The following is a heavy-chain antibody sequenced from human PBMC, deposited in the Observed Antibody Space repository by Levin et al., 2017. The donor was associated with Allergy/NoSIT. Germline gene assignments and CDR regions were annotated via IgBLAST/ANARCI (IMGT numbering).Heavy chain of an antibody. V-gene: IGHV3-23*01. CDR3: AKGGGSYYV. CDR1: GFTFSSYA. D-gene: IGHD1-26*01. CDR2: ISGSGGST. Sequence: GESLKISCAASGFTFSSYAMSWVRQAPGKGLEWVSAISGSGGSTYYADSVKGRFTISRDNSKNTLYLQMNSLRAEDTAVYYCAKGGGSYYVWGQGTLVTVSS. J-gene: IGHJ4*02.